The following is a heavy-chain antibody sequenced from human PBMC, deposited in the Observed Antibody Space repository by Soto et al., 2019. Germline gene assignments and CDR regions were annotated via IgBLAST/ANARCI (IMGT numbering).Heavy chain of an antibody. V-gene: IGHV1-69*01. J-gene: IGHJ5*02. CDR1: GGTFSRDA. CDR2: IIPMFGTA. CDR3: ARGVVVVAASQWGWFDP. D-gene: IGHD2-15*01. Sequence: QVQLVQSGAEVKKPGSSVKVSCKASGGTFSRDAISWVRQAPGQGLEWLGGIIPMFGTATYVQKFQGSLTITADESTTTAYMELRSLTSADTAVYYCARGVVVVAASQWGWFDPWGQGTLVPVSS.